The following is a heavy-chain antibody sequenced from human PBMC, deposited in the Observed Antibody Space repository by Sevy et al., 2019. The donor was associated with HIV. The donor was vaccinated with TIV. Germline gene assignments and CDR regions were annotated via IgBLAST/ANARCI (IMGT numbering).Heavy chain of an antibody. D-gene: IGHD5-18*01. CDR3: AKGGRSYGYSYFDH. CDR1: GFTFSISA. J-gene: IGHJ4*02. V-gene: IGHV3-23*01. Sequence: GGSLRLSCAASGFTFSISAMTWVRQAPGKGLEWVSVISGSGNSAYYADSVKGRFTISRDNSKNTLSLQMNSLRDEDTAVYYCAKGGRSYGYSYFDHWGQGTLVTVSS. CDR2: ISGSGNSA.